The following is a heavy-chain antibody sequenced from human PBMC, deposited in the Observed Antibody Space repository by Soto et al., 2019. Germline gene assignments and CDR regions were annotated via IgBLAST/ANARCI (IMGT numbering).Heavy chain of an antibody. CDR1: GFTFSSYG. J-gene: IGHJ6*02. CDR3: AKARLVRLDYYYGMDV. D-gene: IGHD6-19*01. CDR2: ISYDGSNK. Sequence: QVQLVESGGGVVQPGRSLRLSCAASGFTFSSYGMHWVRQAPGKGLEWVAVISYDGSNKYYADSVKGRFTISRDNSKNTLYLQMNSLRAEDTAVYYCAKARLVRLDYYYGMDVWGQGTTVTVSS. V-gene: IGHV3-30*18.